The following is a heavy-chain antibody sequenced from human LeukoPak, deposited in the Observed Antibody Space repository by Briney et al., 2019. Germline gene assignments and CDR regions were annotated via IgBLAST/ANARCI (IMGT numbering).Heavy chain of an antibody. CDR1: GGSISSSSYY. J-gene: IGHJ5*02. CDR3: ARHVKGSGSNWFDP. V-gene: IGHV4-39*01. Sequence: SETLSLTCTVSGGSISSSSYYWGWIRQPPGKGLEWIGSIYYSGSTYYNPSLKSRVTISVDTSKNQFSLKLSSVTAADTAVYYCARHVKGSGSNWFDPWGRGTLVTVSS. CDR2: IYYSGST. D-gene: IGHD3-10*01.